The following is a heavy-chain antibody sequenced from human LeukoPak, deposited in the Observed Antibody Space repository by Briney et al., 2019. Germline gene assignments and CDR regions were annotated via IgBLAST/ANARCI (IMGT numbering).Heavy chain of an antibody. CDR1: GFTFSSAW. D-gene: IGHD2-2*01. V-gene: IGHV3-15*01. J-gene: IGHJ4*02. CDR2: IKNKPNAATT. Sequence: GGSLRLSCAASGFTFSSAWMTWVRQAPGKGLEWVGHIKNKPNAATTDYAAPVKGSFIISRDDSKNTLYLQMNSLRTEDTAVYYCARGFCSSTSCYQGPFDYWGQGTLVTVSS. CDR3: ARGFCSSTSCYQGPFDY.